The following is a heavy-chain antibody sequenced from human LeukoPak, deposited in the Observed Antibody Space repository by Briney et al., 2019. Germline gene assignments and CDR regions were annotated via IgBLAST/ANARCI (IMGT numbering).Heavy chain of an antibody. CDR2: INHSGST. V-gene: IGHV4-34*01. J-gene: IGHJ5*02. D-gene: IGHD3-10*01. CDR1: GGSFSGYY. CDR3: ARQGVLLWFGELFGTNWFDP. Sequence: SETLSLTCAVYGGSFSGYYWSWIRQPPGKGLEWIGEINHSGSTNYNPPLKSRVTISVDTSKNQFSLKLSSVTAADTAVYYCARQGVLLWFGELFGTNWFDPWGQGTLVTVSS.